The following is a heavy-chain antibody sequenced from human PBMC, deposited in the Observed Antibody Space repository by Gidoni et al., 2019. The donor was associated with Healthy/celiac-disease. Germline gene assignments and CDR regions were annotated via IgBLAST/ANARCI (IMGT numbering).Heavy chain of an antibody. CDR2: ISYDGSNK. Sequence: QVQLVESGGGVVQPGRSLRLSCAASVFTFSSYAMHWVRQAPGKGLEWVAVISYDGSNKYYADSVKGRFTISRDNSKNTLYLQMNSLRAEDTAVYYCARDGGGVVVTAYYFDYWGQGTLVTVSS. J-gene: IGHJ4*02. CDR3: ARDGGGVVVTAYYFDY. D-gene: IGHD2-21*02. V-gene: IGHV3-30-3*01. CDR1: VFTFSSYA.